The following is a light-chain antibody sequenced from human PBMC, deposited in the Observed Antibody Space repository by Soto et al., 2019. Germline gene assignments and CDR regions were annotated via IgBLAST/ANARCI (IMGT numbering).Light chain of an antibody. J-gene: IGLJ1*01. CDR3: CSFTSSSTPGYV. CDR2: DVS. Sequence: QSALAQPASVSGSPGQSIAISCAGTISDVGGYNSVSWYQQHPGKAPKLMIYDVSNRPSGVSNRFSGSKSVNTASLTISGLQAEDDADYYCCSFTSSSTPGYVFGTGTKVTVL. V-gene: IGLV2-14*03. CDR1: ISDVGGYNS.